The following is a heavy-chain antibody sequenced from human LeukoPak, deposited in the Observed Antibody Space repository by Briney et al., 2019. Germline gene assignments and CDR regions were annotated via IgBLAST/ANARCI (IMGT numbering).Heavy chain of an antibody. CDR3: AKADYVEMATIDY. Sequence: GGSPRLSCAASGFTFSSYEMNWVRQAPGKGLEWVSYISSSGSTIYYADSVKGRFTISRDNAKNSLYLQMNSLRAEDTAVYYCAKADYVEMATIDYWGQGTLVTVSS. J-gene: IGHJ4*02. CDR2: ISSSGSTI. D-gene: IGHD5-24*01. CDR1: GFTFSSYE. V-gene: IGHV3-48*03.